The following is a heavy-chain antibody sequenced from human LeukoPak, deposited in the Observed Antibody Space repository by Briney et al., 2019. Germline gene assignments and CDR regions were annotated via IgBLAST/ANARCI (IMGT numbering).Heavy chain of an antibody. CDR1: GFTFADYA. V-gene: IGHV3-23*01. D-gene: IGHD6-6*01. CDR2: ISSSGSGGST. Sequence: AGGSLRLSCAGSGFTFADYAMSWVRQAPVKVLEWVSGISSSGSGGSTYYADSVKSRFTISRDNSKNTLYLQINSVRAEDTAVYYCARASSSSSYDFWGQGTLVTVSS. J-gene: IGHJ4*02. CDR3: ARASSSSSYDF.